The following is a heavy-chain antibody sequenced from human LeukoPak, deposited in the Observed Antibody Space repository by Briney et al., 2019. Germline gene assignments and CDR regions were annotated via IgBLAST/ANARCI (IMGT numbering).Heavy chain of an antibody. CDR1: GFTFSSYA. D-gene: IGHD3-22*01. CDR3: AKVSTYYYDSSGYAYFDY. V-gene: IGHV3-23*01. CDR2: ISGSGGST. Sequence: PGGSLRLSCAASGFTFSSYAMSWVRQAPGKGLEWVSAISGSGGSTYYADSVKGRFTISRDNSKNTLYLQMNSLRAEDTAVYYCAKVSTYYYDSSGYAYFDYWGQGTLVTVSS. J-gene: IGHJ4*02.